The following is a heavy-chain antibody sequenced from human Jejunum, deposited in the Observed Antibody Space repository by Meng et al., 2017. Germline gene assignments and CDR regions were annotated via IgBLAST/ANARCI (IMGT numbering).Heavy chain of an antibody. V-gene: IGHV1-18*01. J-gene: IGHJ4*02. CDR3: ARDRFGFSSTSPHDF. Sequence: QVQLVQSGAEVKKPGAPVKGSCKASGYPFTSHVLSWVRQAPGGGLEWMGWISANTGNTNCAQTFQGRATMTTDTSTSTAYLELRNLRSDDTAVYYCARDRFGFSSTSPHDFWGQGSLVTVSS. CDR2: ISANTGNT. CDR1: GYPFTSHV. D-gene: IGHD2-2*01.